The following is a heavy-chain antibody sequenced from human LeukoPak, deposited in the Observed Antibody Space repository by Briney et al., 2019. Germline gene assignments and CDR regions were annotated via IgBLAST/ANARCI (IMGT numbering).Heavy chain of an antibody. D-gene: IGHD4/OR15-4a*01. V-gene: IGHV4-4*02. Sequence: GSLRLSCAASGFMFSRYWMSWVRQAPGKGLEWIGEINHSGSTNYNPSLKSRVTISVDTSKNQFSLKLSSVTAADTAVYYCARARVLSSTYFDYWGQGTLVTVSS. J-gene: IGHJ4*02. CDR1: GFMFSRYW. CDR3: ARARVLSSTYFDY. CDR2: INHSGST.